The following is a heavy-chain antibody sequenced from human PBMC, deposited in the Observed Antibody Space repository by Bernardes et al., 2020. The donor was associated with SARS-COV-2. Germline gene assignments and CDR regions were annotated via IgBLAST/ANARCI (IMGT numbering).Heavy chain of an antibody. D-gene: IGHD6-19*01. CDR2: ILYDGSKK. J-gene: IGHJ4*02. CDR1: GFTFSNYG. V-gene: IGHV3-30*03. CDR3: AREGAPYSIGLYGGADY. Sequence: GGSLRLSCAASGFTFSNYGMHWVRQAPGKGLEWVAVILYDGSKKYYADSVKGRFTISRDNSKNTLYLQMNSLRAEDTAVYYCAREGAPYSIGLYGGADYWGQGTLVTVSS.